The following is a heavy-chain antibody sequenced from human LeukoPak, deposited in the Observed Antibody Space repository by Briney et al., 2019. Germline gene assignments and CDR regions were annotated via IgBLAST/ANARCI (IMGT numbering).Heavy chain of an antibody. J-gene: IGHJ3*02. Sequence: GESLKISCKGSGYSFTSYWIGWVRQMPGKGLEWMGIIYPGDSDTRYSPSFQGQVTISADKSISTAFLQWSSLKASDTAMYYCARHKLQWLPRTDDAFDIWGQGTMVTVSS. CDR3: ARHKLQWLPRTDDAFDI. CDR2: IYPGDSDT. CDR1: GYSFTSYW. D-gene: IGHD6-19*01. V-gene: IGHV5-51*01.